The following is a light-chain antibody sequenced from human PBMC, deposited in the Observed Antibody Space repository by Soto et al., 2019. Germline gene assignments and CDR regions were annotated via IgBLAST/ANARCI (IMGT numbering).Light chain of an antibody. CDR3: QHYNSYSEA. CDR1: QGIGSA. CDR2: KAS. J-gene: IGKJ1*01. V-gene: IGKV1-13*02. Sequence: AVQLTQSPSSLSASVGDRVTISCRASQGIGSALAWYQQNPGKAPKLLIYKASTLKSGVPSRFSGSGSGTEFTLTISSLQPDDFATYYCQHYNSYSEAFGQGTKVDIK.